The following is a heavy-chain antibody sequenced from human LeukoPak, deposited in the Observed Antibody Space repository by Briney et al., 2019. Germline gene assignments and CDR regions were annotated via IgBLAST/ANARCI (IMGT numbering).Heavy chain of an antibody. CDR2: IKVYNGDR. D-gene: IGHD5-12*01. CDR1: GYTFTSYG. Sequence: ASVKVSCKASGYTFTSYGFSWVRQDPGQRLEWIGGIKVYNGDRNYAQKFHDRVTMTTDTSTSTAYTQLRSLMSDDEAVYYCARRGGNSGYVWENWFDPWGQGTLVTVSS. CDR3: ARRGGNSGYVWENWFDP. V-gene: IGHV1-18*01. J-gene: IGHJ5*02.